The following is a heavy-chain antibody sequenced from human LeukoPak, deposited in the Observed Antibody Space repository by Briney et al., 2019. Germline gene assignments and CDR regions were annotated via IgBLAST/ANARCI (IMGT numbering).Heavy chain of an antibody. CDR1: GFTFKLYW. Sequence: GGSLRLSCAASGFTFKLYWMHWVRQVPGKRPVWVSRINDDGSDTIYADSVRGRFTISRDDAKNTVYLQMNNLRAEDTAVYYCARGYCTGGSCSKYDYWGQGTLVTVSS. CDR3: ARGYCTGGSCSKYDY. D-gene: IGHD2-15*01. J-gene: IGHJ4*02. CDR2: INDDGSDT. V-gene: IGHV3-74*01.